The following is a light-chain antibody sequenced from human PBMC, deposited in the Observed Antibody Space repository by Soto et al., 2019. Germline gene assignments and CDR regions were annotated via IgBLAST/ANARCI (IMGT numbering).Light chain of an antibody. CDR3: QQRSDWPST. V-gene: IGKV3-11*01. CDR1: QTVSSY. J-gene: IGKJ4*01. CDR2: DAS. Sequence: EIVMTQSPATLSSSPGDRATLSCRARQTVSSYLAWYQQKPGQAPTLLIYDASSRATGIPARFSGSGSGTDFTLTISSLEPEDFAVYYCQQRSDWPSTFGGGTKVEIK.